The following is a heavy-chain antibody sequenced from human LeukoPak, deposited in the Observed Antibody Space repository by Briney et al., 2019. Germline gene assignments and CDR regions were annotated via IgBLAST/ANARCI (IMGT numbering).Heavy chain of an antibody. Sequence: GGSLRLSCAASGFTFSSYAMSWVRQAPGKGLEWVSAISGSGGSTYYADSVKGRFTISRDNSTNTLYLQMNSLRAEDTAVYYCAKDRRGYSYGRALDYWGQGTLVTVSS. V-gene: IGHV3-23*01. J-gene: IGHJ4*02. CDR3: AKDRRGYSYGRALDY. D-gene: IGHD5-18*01. CDR1: GFTFSSYA. CDR2: ISGSGGST.